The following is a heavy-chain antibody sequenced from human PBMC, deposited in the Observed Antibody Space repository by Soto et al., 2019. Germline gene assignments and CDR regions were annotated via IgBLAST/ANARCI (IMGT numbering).Heavy chain of an antibody. D-gene: IGHD2-2*01. J-gene: IGHJ6*02. CDR1: GFTFSSYS. V-gene: IGHV3-21*01. Sequence: GGSLRLSCAASGFTFSSYSMNWVRQAPGKGLEWVSSISSSSSYIYYADSVKGRFTISRDNAKNSLYLQMNSLRAEDTAVYYCARFVVPAAMSYYYYGMDVWGQGTTVTVS. CDR3: ARFVVPAAMSYYYYGMDV. CDR2: ISSSSSYI.